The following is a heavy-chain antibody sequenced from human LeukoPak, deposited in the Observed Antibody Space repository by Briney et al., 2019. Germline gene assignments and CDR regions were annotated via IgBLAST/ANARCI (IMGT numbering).Heavy chain of an antibody. Sequence: ASVKVSCKASGYTFTGYYMHWVRQAPGQGLEWMGRIDPNSGGTNYAQKFQGRVTMTRDTSISTAYVELSRLRSDDTAVYYCARVGSSSWYSFDYWGQGNLVTVSS. J-gene: IGHJ4*02. D-gene: IGHD6-13*01. CDR1: GYTFTGYY. V-gene: IGHV1-2*06. CDR2: IDPNSGGT. CDR3: ARVGSSSWYSFDY.